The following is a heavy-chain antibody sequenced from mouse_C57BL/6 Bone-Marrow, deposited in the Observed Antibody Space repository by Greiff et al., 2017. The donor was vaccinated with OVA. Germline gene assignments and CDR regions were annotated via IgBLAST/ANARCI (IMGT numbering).Heavy chain of an antibody. CDR3: ATLNCDYWYFDV. D-gene: IGHD4-1*01. CDR2: IDPSDSYN. Sequence: QVQLQQPGAELVRPGTSVKLSCKASGYTFTSYWMHWVKQRPGQGLEWIGVIDPSDSYNNYNQKFKGKATLTVDTSSSTAYMQLSSLTSEVSAVYYCATLNCDYWYFDVWGTGTTVTVSS. J-gene: IGHJ1*03. CDR1: GYTFTSYW. V-gene: IGHV1-59*01.